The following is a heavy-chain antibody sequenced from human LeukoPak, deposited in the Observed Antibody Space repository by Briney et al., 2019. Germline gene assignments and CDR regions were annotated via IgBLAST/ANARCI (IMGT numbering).Heavy chain of an antibody. J-gene: IGHJ5*02. CDR1: GFTLSSYW. V-gene: IGHV3-74*01. Sequence: GGSLRLSCAASGFTLSSYWMHWFRQPPGKGLVWVSRTNTDGSSTSYADSVKGRFTISRDNAKNTLYLQMNSLRAEDTAVYYCARAYSSRETNVFDPWGQGTLVTVPS. CDR2: TNTDGSST. D-gene: IGHD6-13*01. CDR3: ARAYSSRETNVFDP.